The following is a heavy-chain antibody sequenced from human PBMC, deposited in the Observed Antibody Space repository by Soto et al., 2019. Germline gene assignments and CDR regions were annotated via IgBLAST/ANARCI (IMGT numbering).Heavy chain of an antibody. D-gene: IGHD3-10*01. CDR3: AKEVRGGYYYYYGMDV. V-gene: IGHV3-30*18. Sequence: PVGSLRLSCAASGFTFSSYGMHWVRQAPGKGLEWVAVISYDGSNKYYADSVKGRFTISRDNSKNTLYLQMNSLRAEDTAVYYCAKEVRGGYYYYYGMDVWGQGTTVTVSS. J-gene: IGHJ6*02. CDR1: GFTFSSYG. CDR2: ISYDGSNK.